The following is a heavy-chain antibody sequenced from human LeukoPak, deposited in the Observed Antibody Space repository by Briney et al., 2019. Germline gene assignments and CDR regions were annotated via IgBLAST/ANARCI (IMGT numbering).Heavy chain of an antibody. Sequence: SVKVSCKASGGTFSSYAISWVRQAPGQGLEWMGRIIPILGIANYAQKFQGRVTITADKSTSTTYMELSSLRSEDTAVYYCARGTGSEAFDIWGPGTMVTVSS. J-gene: IGHJ3*02. D-gene: IGHD2-15*01. CDR2: IIPILGIA. V-gene: IGHV1-69*04. CDR3: ARGTGSEAFDI. CDR1: GGTFSSYA.